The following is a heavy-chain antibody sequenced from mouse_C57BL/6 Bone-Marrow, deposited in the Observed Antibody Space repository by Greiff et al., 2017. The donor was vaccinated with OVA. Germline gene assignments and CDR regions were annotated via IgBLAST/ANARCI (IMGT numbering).Heavy chain of an antibody. V-gene: IGHV1-81*01. Sequence: QVQLQQSGAELARPGASVKLSCKASGYTFTSYGISWVKQRTGQGLEWIGEIYPRSGNPYYNEKFKGKATLTADKSSSTAYKELRSMTSEDSAVDYCAVDYRSSPFAYWGQGTLVTVSA. D-gene: IGHD1-1*01. CDR1: GYTFTSYG. CDR3: AVDYRSSPFAY. J-gene: IGHJ3*01. CDR2: IYPRSGNP.